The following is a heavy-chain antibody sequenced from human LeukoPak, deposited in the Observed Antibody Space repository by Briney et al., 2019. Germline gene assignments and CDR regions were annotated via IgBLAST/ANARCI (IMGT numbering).Heavy chain of an antibody. D-gene: IGHD3-10*01. V-gene: IGHV3-33*06. Sequence: GGSLRLSCAASGFTFSSYGMHWVRQAPGKGLEWVAVIWYDGSNKYYADSVKGRFTISRDNSKSTLYLQMNSLRAEDTAVYYCAKDHGRVRVNYFDYWGQGTLVTVSS. J-gene: IGHJ4*02. CDR3: AKDHGRVRVNYFDY. CDR2: IWYDGSNK. CDR1: GFTFSSYG.